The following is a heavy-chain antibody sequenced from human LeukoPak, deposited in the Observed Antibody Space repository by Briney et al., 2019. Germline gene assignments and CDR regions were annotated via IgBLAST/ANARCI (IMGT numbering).Heavy chain of an antibody. J-gene: IGHJ4*02. D-gene: IGHD1-26*01. CDR2: ISYDGSYK. CDR3: ARGIVGATHFEY. V-gene: IGHV3-30-3*01. CDR1: GFPFSSYA. Sequence: QSGGSLRLSCAASGFPFSSYAMHWVRQAPGQGLDWLAVISYDGSYKYYADSVKGRFTISRDNSKNTLYLQVDNLRAEDTALYYCARGIVGATHFEYWGQGTLVTVSS.